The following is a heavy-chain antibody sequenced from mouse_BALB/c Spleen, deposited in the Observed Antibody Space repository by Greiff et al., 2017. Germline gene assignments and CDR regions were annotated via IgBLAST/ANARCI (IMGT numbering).Heavy chain of an antibody. CDR1: GFNIKDYY. CDR2: IDPENGNT. Sequence: VQLQQSGAELVRPGALVKLSCKASGFNIKDYYMHWVKQRPEQGLEWIGWIDPENGNTIYDPKFQGKASITADTTSTTAYLQLSSLTSEDTADYYRAKGHYRYEGNWGQGTPVTVSA. CDR3: AKGHYRYEGN. J-gene: IGHJ4*01. D-gene: IGHD2-14*01. V-gene: IGHV14-1*02.